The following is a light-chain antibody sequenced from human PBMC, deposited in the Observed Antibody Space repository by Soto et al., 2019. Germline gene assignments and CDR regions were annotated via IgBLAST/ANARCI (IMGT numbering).Light chain of an antibody. CDR3: QQYNNWPRT. Sequence: EIVMTQSPATLSVSPGERATLSCRASQSISTNLAWYQQKPGQATRLLMYAASTRATGIPARFSGSGSGTEFTLTISRLQSEDFAVYYCQQYNNWPRTFGQGTRVEIK. J-gene: IGKJ1*01. CDR1: QSISTN. V-gene: IGKV3-15*01. CDR2: AAS.